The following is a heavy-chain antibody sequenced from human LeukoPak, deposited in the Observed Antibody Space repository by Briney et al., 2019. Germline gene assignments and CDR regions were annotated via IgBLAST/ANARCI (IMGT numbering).Heavy chain of an antibody. CDR2: IYYSGYT. D-gene: IGHD3-22*01. V-gene: IGHV4-39*01. J-gene: IGHJ6*03. Sequence: PSETLSLTCTVSGGSISSSSYYWGWIRQPPGKGLEWIGSIYYSGYTYYNPSLESRVTISVDTSKNQFSLKLSSVTAADSAVYYCARHGYDSFRYYYYYYMDVWGKGTTVTISS. CDR1: GGSISSSSYY. CDR3: ARHGYDSFRYYYYYYMDV.